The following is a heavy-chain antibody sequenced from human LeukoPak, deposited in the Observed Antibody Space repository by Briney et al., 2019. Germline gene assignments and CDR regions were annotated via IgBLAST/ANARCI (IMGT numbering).Heavy chain of an antibody. Sequence: GGSLRLSCAASGFTFSNHWMNWVRQAPGKGLEWVAFIRSDGSDEYYADSVKGRFTISRDNSRNTLYLQMNSLRAEDTAVYYCAKEGDLVGATYYFDYWGQGDLVTVSS. D-gene: IGHD1-26*01. CDR3: AKEGDLVGATYYFDY. CDR2: IRSDGSDE. J-gene: IGHJ4*02. V-gene: IGHV3-30*02. CDR1: GFTFSNHW.